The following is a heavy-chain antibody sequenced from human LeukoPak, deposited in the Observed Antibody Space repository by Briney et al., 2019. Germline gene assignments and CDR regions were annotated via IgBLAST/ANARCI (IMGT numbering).Heavy chain of an antibody. CDR1: GYTFTSYD. Sequence: ASVKVSCKASGYTFTSYDINWVRQAPGQGLEWMGIINYSGGTTNYPQKFQGRVTMTRDMSTSTVYMEVSSLRSEDTAVYYCASLAYFDYLADYWGQGTLVTVSS. CDR2: INYSGGTT. CDR3: ASLAYFDYLADY. V-gene: IGHV1-46*01. J-gene: IGHJ4*02. D-gene: IGHD3-9*01.